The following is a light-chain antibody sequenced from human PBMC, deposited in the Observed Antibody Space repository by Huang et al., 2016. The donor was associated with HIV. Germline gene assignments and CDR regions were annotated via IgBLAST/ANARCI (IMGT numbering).Light chain of an antibody. V-gene: IGKV1-39*01. CDR1: QSIRKF. CDR3: QQTDNTPRT. CDR2: SAS. Sequence: DIQMTQSPSSLSASVGDRVTIACRASQSIRKFFNWYQQKVGEAPKLLMHSASSLHSGVPSRVSGSGSGTDFTLTITSLQPEDFATYYCQQTDNTPRTFGQGTKVVIK. J-gene: IGKJ1*01.